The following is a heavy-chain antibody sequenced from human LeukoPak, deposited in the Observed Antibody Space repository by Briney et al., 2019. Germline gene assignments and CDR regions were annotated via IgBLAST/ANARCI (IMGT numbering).Heavy chain of an antibody. CDR1: GGSISNYY. J-gene: IGHJ5*02. D-gene: IGHD3-9*01. Sequence: SETLSVICTVSGGSISNYYWTWIRQPPGKGLEYIGYVSYSGRTDYNPSLMSRVTISVDTSKNQFSLKLSSVTAADTAVYYCARASYDILTGYYIDPWGQGTLVTVSS. CDR3: ARASYDILTGYYIDP. V-gene: IGHV4-59*01. CDR2: VSYSGRT.